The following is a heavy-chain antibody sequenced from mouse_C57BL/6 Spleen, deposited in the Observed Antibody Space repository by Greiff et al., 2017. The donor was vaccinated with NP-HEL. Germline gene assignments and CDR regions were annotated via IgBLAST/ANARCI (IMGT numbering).Heavy chain of an antibody. CDR1: GFNIKDYY. CDR2: IDPEDGET. CDR3: ARGGDYDWYFDV. D-gene: IGHD2-4*01. Sequence: EVQLQQSGAELVKPGASVKLSCTASGFNIKDYYMHWVKQRTEQGLEWIGRIDPEDGETKDAPKFQGKATITADTSSNTAYLQLSSLTSEDTAVYYCARGGDYDWYFDVWGTGTTVTVSS. J-gene: IGHJ1*03. V-gene: IGHV14-2*01.